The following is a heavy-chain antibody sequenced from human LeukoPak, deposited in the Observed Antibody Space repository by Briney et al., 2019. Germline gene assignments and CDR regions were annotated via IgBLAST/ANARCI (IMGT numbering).Heavy chain of an antibody. CDR2: ISSSSSYI. CDR1: GFTFSSYS. Sequence: GGSLRLSCAASGFTFSSYSMNWVRQAPGKGLEWVSSISSSSSYIYYADSVKGRFTISRDNYKNTLYLQMNSLRAEDTAVYYCAKVQRGYSYGSSDYWGQGTLVTVSS. D-gene: IGHD5-18*01. J-gene: IGHJ4*02. V-gene: IGHV3-21*04. CDR3: AKVQRGYSYGSSDY.